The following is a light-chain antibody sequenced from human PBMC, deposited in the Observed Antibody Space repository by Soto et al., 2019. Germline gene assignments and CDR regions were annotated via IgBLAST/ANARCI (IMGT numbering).Light chain of an antibody. V-gene: IGKV3-20*01. CDR1: QSVSNNY. CDR3: QQYGSSGT. J-gene: IGKJ1*01. Sequence: DIVFTQSSYTPSLSAEERVTLSCRASQSVSNNYLAWYQQKPGQAPRLLIYGASNSATGSPDRVSGSGSGTDFTLTTSRLEPEDFAVYYCQQYGSSGTFGQGTKVDI. CDR2: GAS.